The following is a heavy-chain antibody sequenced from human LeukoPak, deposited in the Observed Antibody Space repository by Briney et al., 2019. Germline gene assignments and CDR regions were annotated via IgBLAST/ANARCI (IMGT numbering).Heavy chain of an antibody. J-gene: IGHJ4*02. D-gene: IGHD5-12*01. CDR2: ISDSGGST. CDR3: AKGGYSGYDSGGYFDY. Sequence: GGSLRLSCAASGFTFSSRAMSWVRQAPGKGLGWVSAISDSGGSTYYADSVKGRFTISRDNSKNTLYLQMNSLRAEDTAVYYCAKGGYSGYDSGGYFDYWGQGTLVTVSS. CDR1: GFTFSSRA. V-gene: IGHV3-23*01.